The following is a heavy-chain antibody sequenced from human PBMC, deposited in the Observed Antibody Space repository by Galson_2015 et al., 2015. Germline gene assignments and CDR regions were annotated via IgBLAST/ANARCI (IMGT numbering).Heavy chain of an antibody. J-gene: IGHJ6*02. V-gene: IGHV3-30*18. CDR1: GFTFSSYG. CDR2: ISYDGSNK. D-gene: IGHD3-22*01. Sequence: SLRLSCAASGFTFSSYGMHWVRQAPGKGLEWVAVISYDGSNKYYADSVKGRFTISRDNSKNTLYLQMNSLRAEDTAVYYCVKEGYYDSSGYYYYYYGMDVWGQGTTVTVSS. CDR3: VKEGYYDSSGYYYYYYGMDV.